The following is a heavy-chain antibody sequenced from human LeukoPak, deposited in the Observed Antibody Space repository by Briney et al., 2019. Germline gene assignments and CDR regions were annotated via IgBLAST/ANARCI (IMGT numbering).Heavy chain of an antibody. CDR2: INQAGSDK. J-gene: IGHJ4*02. CDR3: GRGDPDY. CDR1: GFTFSSYA. V-gene: IGHV3-7*01. Sequence: AGGSLRLSCVASGFTFSSYAIHWVRQAPGKGLEWVANINQAGSDKYYVDSVKGRFTISRDNAKNSVYLQMNNLRAEDTGVYYCGRGDPDYWGQGTLVTVSS.